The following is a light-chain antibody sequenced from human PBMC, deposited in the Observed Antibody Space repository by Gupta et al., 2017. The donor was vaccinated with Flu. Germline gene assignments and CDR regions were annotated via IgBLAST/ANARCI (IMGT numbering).Light chain of an antibody. V-gene: IGLV2-14*01. J-gene: IGLJ2*01. CDR2: EVN. Sequence: QLALPQPVSRFGALGQSITISCTGATSDIGSYNYVSWYQQYPGKAPKLMISEVNNRPSGVSTRFSGSKSGNTASLTISGLQAEDEADYYCSSYSDSSSRVVFGGGTKLTVL. CDR3: SSYSDSSSRVV. CDR1: TSDIGSYNY.